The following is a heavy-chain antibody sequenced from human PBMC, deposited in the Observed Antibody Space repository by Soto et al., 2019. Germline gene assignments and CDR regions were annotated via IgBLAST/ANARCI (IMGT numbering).Heavy chain of an antibody. CDR1: GYTFTGYY. CDR3: ARDWGITIFSVVGEN. J-gene: IGHJ4*02. V-gene: IGHV1-2*04. Sequence: ASVKVSCKASGYTFTGYYMHWVRQAPGQGLEWMGWINPNSGGTNYAQKFQGWVTMTRDTSISTAYMELSRLRSDDTAVYYCARDWGITIFSVVGENWGQGTQVTVS. D-gene: IGHD3-3*01. CDR2: INPNSGGT.